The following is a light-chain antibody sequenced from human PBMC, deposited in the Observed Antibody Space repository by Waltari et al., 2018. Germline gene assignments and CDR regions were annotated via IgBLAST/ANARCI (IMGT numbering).Light chain of an antibody. CDR1: QSISSF. Sequence: DIQMTQSPSSLSASVGARVTITCRASQSISSFLNWYQQKPGKAPKLRIYAASSLQSGVPSRVSGSGSGTDFTLTISSLQPEDVAVYYCQQYYSIPYTFGQGTKLEIK. CDR3: QQYYSIPYT. CDR2: AAS. V-gene: IGKV1-39*01. J-gene: IGKJ2*01.